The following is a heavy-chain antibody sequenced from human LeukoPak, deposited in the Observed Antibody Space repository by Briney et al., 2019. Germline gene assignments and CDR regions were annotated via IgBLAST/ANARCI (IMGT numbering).Heavy chain of an antibody. CDR1: GFTFSSYW. D-gene: IGHD5-18*01. J-gene: IGHJ4*02. V-gene: IGHV3-7*05. CDR3: AREGYSFGSFDY. CDR2: IIQDGSEK. Sequence: PGGSLTLSCAASGFTFSSYWMSWVRQAPGKGLEWVANIIQDGSEKYYVDSLKGRFTISRDNAKNSLYLQMNSLRAGDTAVFYCAREGYSFGSFDYWGQGTLVTVSS.